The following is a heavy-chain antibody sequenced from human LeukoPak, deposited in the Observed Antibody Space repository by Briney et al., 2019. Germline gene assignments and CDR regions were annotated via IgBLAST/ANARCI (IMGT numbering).Heavy chain of an antibody. CDR3: ARDSGYYASGSYDWYFDL. D-gene: IGHD6-19*01. V-gene: IGHV3-21*01. CDR2: VSSSSTYI. Sequence: GGSLRLSCAASGFSFSSYSMNWVRQAPGKGLEWVSSVSSSSTYIYYTDSVKGRFTISRDNAEKSLYLQMNSLRAEDTAVYYCARDSGYYASGSYDWYFDLWGRGTLVSVSS. CDR1: GFSFSSYS. J-gene: IGHJ2*01.